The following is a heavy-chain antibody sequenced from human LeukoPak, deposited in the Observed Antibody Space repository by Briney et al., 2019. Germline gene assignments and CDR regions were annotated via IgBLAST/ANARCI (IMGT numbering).Heavy chain of an antibody. V-gene: IGHV3-7*04. J-gene: IGHJ4*02. CDR3: ARVHVLLWFGGFDY. CDR1: GFTFSSYW. D-gene: IGHD3-10*01. Sequence: GGSLRLSCAASGFTFSSYWMSWVRQAPGKGLEWVANIKQDGSEKYYVDSVKGRFIISRDNAKNSLYLQMNSLRAEDTAVYYCARVHVLLWFGGFDYWGQGTLVTVSS. CDR2: IKQDGSEK.